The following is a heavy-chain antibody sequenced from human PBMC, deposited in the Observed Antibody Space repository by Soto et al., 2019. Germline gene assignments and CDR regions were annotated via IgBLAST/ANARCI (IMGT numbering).Heavy chain of an antibody. CDR1: GFTFSSYG. J-gene: IGHJ4*02. CDR3: AKPPGSYYVFDY. Sequence: PGGSLRLSCAASGFTFSSYGMHWVRQAPGKGLEWVAVISYDGSNKYYADSVKGRFTISRDNSKNTLYLQMNSLRAEDTAVYYCAKPPGSYYVFDYWGQGTLVTVSS. CDR2: ISYDGSNK. D-gene: IGHD1-26*01. V-gene: IGHV3-30*18.